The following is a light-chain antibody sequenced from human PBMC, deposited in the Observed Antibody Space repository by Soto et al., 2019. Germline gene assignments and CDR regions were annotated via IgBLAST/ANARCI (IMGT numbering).Light chain of an antibody. J-gene: IGKJ4*01. CDR2: KAS. V-gene: IGKV1-5*03. CDR3: QQYNSYPLT. Sequence: DIQMTQSPSTLSASVGDRVTITYRASQRISSWLAWYQQKPGKAPKLLIYKASSLESGVPSRFSGSGSGTEFTLTISSLQPDDFATYYCQQYNSYPLTFGGGTKVDIK. CDR1: QRISSW.